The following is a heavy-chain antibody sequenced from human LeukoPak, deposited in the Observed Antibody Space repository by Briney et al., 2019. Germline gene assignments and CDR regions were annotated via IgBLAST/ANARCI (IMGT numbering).Heavy chain of an antibody. V-gene: IGHV3-21*01. CDR2: ITSSSSSM. CDR3: ARDLAWGGY. CDR1: GFTFSIYT. J-gene: IGHJ4*02. Sequence: GGSLRLSCVASGFTFSIYTMSWVRQAPGKGLEWVSSITSSSSSMYSADSVKGRLTISRDNAKNTLYLQMNSLRAEDTAVYYCARDLAWGGYWGQGTLVTVSS. D-gene: IGHD7-27*01.